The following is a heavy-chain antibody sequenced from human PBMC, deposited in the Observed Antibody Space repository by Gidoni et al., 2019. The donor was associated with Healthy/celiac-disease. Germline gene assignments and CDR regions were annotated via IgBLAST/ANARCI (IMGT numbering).Heavy chain of an antibody. J-gene: IGHJ4*02. D-gene: IGHD6-6*01. Sequence: QVQLVESGGGVVQPGGSRRLSCAASGFTFSSYGMPWVRQAPGKGLEWVAVISYDGSNKYYADSVKGRFTISRDNSKNTLYLQMNSLRAEDTAVYYCAKEEYSSSPTLIYWGQGTLVTVSS. CDR3: AKEEYSSSPTLIY. CDR2: ISYDGSNK. CDR1: GFTFSSYG. V-gene: IGHV3-30*18.